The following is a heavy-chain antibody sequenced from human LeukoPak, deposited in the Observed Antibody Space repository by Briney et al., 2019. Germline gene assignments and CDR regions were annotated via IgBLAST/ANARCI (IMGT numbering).Heavy chain of an antibody. V-gene: IGHV3-21*01. CDR3: ARLDSDVDTAMVNNY. J-gene: IGHJ4*02. D-gene: IGHD5-18*01. CDR1: GFTFSSYS. Sequence: GGSLRLSCAASGFTFSSYSMNWVRQAPGKGLEWVSSISSSSSYIYYADSVKGRFTISRDNAKNSLYLQMNSLRAEDTAVYYCARLDSDVDTAMVNNYWGQGTLVTVSS. CDR2: ISSSSSYI.